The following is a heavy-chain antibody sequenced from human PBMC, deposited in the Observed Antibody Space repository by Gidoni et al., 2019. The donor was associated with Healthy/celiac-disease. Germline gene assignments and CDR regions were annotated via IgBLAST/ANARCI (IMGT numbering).Heavy chain of an antibody. V-gene: IGHV3-15*01. CDR3: TTDNGYQWFDP. D-gene: IGHD5-18*01. CDR2: MKSKTDGGTT. Sequence: EVQLVESGGGLVKPGGSLRLSCAASGFPFSNAWMSWVRQAPGKGLEWVGRMKSKTDGGTTDYAAPVKGRFTISRDDSKNTLYLQMNSLKTEDTAVYYCTTDNGYQWFDPWGQGTLVTVSS. CDR1: GFPFSNAW. J-gene: IGHJ5*02.